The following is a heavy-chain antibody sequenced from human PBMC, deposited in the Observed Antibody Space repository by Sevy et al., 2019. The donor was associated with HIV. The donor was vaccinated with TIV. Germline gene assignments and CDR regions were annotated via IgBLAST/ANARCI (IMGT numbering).Heavy chain of an antibody. Sequence: ASVKVSCKASGHTLTDLSMHWVRQAPGKGFEWIGRFDPEDGERIYAQKFQGRVTMTEDTSTEPAYMELSSLRSEDTAVYYCSATREYYSDSYGYFDYWGQGTLVTVSS. J-gene: IGHJ4*02. CDR3: SATREYYSDSYGYFDY. V-gene: IGHV1-24*01. CDR1: GHTLTDLS. D-gene: IGHD3-22*01. CDR2: FDPEDGER.